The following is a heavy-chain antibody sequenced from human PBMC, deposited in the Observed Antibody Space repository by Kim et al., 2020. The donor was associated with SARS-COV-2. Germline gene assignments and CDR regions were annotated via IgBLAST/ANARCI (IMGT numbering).Heavy chain of an antibody. J-gene: IGHJ4*02. Sequence: GGSLRLSCAASGFTFSHYAMTWVRQAQGKGLEWVSSISGSSGTTYHADYVKGRFTISRDNSKNILFLQMNNLRDDDTAIYYCAKDVGEGRIYFDHWGQGT. V-gene: IGHV3-23*01. CDR2: ISGSSGTT. CDR3: AKDVGEGRIYFDH. CDR1: GFTFSHYA. D-gene: IGHD2-15*01.